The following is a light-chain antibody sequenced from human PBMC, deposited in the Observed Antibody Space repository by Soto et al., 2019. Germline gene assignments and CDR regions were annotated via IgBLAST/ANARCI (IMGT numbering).Light chain of an antibody. V-gene: IGKV3-15*01. Sequence: EIVMTQSPATLSVSPGERATLSCRASQSVSSSLAWYQQKPGQAPRLLIYAASTRATGIPARFSGSGSGTEFTLTISSLQSEDFAVYYCQQYNDWPLTFGGGTKVDIK. CDR2: AAS. CDR3: QQYNDWPLT. CDR1: QSVSSS. J-gene: IGKJ4*01.